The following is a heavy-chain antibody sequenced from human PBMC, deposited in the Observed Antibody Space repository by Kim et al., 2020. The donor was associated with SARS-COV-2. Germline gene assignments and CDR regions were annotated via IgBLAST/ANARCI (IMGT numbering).Heavy chain of an antibody. V-gene: IGHV3-21*01. CDR3: ARASWYSSGSSWFDP. J-gene: IGHJ5*02. Sequence: DSVKGRFTISRDNAKNSLYLQMNSLRAEDTAVYYCARASWYSSGSSWFDPWGQGTLVTVSS. D-gene: IGHD6-19*01.